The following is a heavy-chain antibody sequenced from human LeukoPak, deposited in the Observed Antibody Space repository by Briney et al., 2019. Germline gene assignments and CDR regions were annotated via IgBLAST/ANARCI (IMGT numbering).Heavy chain of an antibody. CDR1: GFTFSSYA. CDR3: AKDSERDSSGPDSGYYYYYGMDV. Sequence: GGSLRLSCAASGFTFSSYAMSWVRQAPGKGLEWVSAISGSGGSTYYADSVKGRFTISRDNSKNSLYLQMNSLRTEDTALYYCAKDSERDSSGPDSGYYYYYGMDVWGQGTTVTVSS. V-gene: IGHV3-43*02. D-gene: IGHD3-22*01. J-gene: IGHJ6*02. CDR2: ISGSGGST.